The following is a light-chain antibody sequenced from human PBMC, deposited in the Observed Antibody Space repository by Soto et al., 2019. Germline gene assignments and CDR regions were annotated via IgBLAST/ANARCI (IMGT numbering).Light chain of an antibody. J-gene: IGLJ1*01. Sequence: QSVLTQPASVSGYPGQWISISCTGTSSDVGGYDYDSWYQHHPDKAPKLIIYEVTHRPSGVSNRFSGSKSGNTASLTISGLHAEDEADYYCSSLRSGSTRVFGTGTKLTVL. CDR3: SSLRSGSTRV. CDR2: EVT. CDR1: SSDVGGYDY. V-gene: IGLV2-14*01.